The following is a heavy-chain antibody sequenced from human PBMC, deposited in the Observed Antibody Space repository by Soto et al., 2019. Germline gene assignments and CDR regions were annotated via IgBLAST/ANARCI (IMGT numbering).Heavy chain of an antibody. V-gene: IGHV3-33*01. CDR3: GRDPPGAWLVGELYYYDYYYMDV. CDR1: GFTFSSYG. J-gene: IGHJ6*03. CDR2: IWYDGSNK. Sequence: QVQLVESGGGVVQPARSLRLSCAASGFTFSSYGMHWVRQAPGKGLEWVAVIWYDGSNKYYADSVKGRFTISRDNSKNKMVLQMNSLVAEDTSVYYCGRDPPGAWLVGELYYYDYYYMDVWGKGTTVTVSS. D-gene: IGHD3-10*01.